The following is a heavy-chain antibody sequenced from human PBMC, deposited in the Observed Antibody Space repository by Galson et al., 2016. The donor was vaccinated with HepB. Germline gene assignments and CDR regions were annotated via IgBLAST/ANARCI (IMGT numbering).Heavy chain of an antibody. J-gene: IGHJ3*02. CDR2: IIAVFRIG. CDR3: AREFPGSARGTHDAFDI. Sequence: SVKVSCKASGYTFTAYYIHWVRQAPGQGLEWMGGIIAVFRIGNYAQKFQGRVKITADDSTSTAYMELSSLRSEDTAVYYCAREFPGSARGTHDAFDIWGQGTMVTVSS. V-gene: IGHV1-69*13. CDR1: GYTFTAYY. D-gene: IGHD6-13*01.